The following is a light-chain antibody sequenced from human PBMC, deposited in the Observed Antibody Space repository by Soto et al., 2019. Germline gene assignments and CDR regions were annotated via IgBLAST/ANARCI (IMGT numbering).Light chain of an antibody. J-gene: IGKJ1*01. CDR2: GAS. CDR1: QSVSSN. Sequence: EIVMTQSPATLSVSPGERATLSCRASQSVSSNLAWYQQKPGQAPRLLIYGASNRATGIPDRFSGSGSGTDLTLTISSLEPEDFEVYYCQQRSSWPPTFGQGTKVDIK. V-gene: IGKV3-11*01. CDR3: QQRSSWPPT.